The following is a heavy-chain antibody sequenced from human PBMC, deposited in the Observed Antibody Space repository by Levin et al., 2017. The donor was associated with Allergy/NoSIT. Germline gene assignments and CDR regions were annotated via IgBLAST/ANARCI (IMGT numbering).Heavy chain of an antibody. CDR1: GGSISSYY. CDR2: IYYSGST. Sequence: SQTLSLTCTVSGGSISSYYWSWIRQPPGKGLEWIGYIYYSGSTNYNPSLKSRVTISVDTSKNQFSLKLSSVTAADTAVYYCAGDWGSGYYSNCWYFDLWGRGTLVTVSS. CDR3: AGDWGSGYYSNCWYFDL. D-gene: IGHD3-22*01. J-gene: IGHJ2*01. V-gene: IGHV4-59*01.